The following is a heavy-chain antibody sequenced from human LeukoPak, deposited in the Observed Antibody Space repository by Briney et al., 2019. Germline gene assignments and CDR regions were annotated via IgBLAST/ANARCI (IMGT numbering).Heavy chain of an antibody. Sequence: SETLSLTCTVSGGSISSGGYYWSWIRQHPGKGLEWIGYIYYSGSTYYNPSPKSRVTISVDTSKNQFSLKLSSVTAADTAVYYCARDGGDYLNYYYYYGMDVWGQGTTVTVSS. V-gene: IGHV4-31*03. D-gene: IGHD4-17*01. CDR3: ARDGGDYLNYYYYYGMDV. CDR2: IYYSGST. J-gene: IGHJ6*02. CDR1: GGSISSGGYY.